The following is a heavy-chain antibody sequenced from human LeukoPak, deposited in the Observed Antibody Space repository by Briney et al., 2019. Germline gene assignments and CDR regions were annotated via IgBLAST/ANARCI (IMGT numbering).Heavy chain of an antibody. V-gene: IGHV3-48*01. CDR3: AREMVPTIPLGN. Sequence: GGSLRLSRAASGFTFSSYSMHWVRPAPGKGLEWVSYIRSSSRTIYYADSVKGRFTISRDNAKNSLYLQMNILRAEDLAVYYCAREMVPTIPLGNWGQGTLVTVSS. D-gene: IGHD5-12*01. CDR1: GFTFSSYS. J-gene: IGHJ4*02. CDR2: IRSSSRTI.